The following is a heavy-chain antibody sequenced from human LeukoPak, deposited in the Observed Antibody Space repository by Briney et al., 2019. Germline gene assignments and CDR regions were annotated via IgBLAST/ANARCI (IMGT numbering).Heavy chain of an antibody. CDR1: GGTFSSYA. V-gene: IGHV1-69*13. D-gene: IGHD5-18*01. CDR2: IIPIFGTA. J-gene: IGHJ6*02. Sequence: ASVKVSCKASGGTFSSYAVSWVRQAPGQGLEWMGGIIPIFGTANYAQKFQGRVTITADESTSTAYMELSSLRSEDTAVYYCARGSALGSHYYYYGMDVWGQGTTVTVSS. CDR3: ARGSALGSHYYYYGMDV.